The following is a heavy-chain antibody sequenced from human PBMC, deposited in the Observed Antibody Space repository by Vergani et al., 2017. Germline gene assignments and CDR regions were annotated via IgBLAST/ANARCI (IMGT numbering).Heavy chain of an antibody. CDR1: GFTFSSYG. Sequence: QVQLVESGGGVVQPGRSLRLSCAASGFTFSSYGMHWVRQAPGKGLEWVAVISYDGSNKYYADSVKGRFTISRDNSKNTLYLQMNSLRAEDTAVYYCAKDSEDDSSGYSYFDYWGQGTLVTVSS. D-gene: IGHD3-22*01. CDR3: AKDSEDDSSGYSYFDY. CDR2: ISYDGSNK. J-gene: IGHJ4*02. V-gene: IGHV3-30*18.